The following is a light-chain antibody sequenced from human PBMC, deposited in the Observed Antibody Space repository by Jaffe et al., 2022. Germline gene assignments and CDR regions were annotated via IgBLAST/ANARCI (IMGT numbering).Light chain of an antibody. CDR2: AAS. CDR3: QQYGRSPLT. CDR1: QSVSDNY. V-gene: IGKV3-20*01. J-gene: IGKJ1*01. Sequence: EIVLTQSPGTLSLSPGERATLSCRASQSVSDNYLAWYQQRPGQAPRLLIYAASSRATGIPDRISGSGSGTDFTLTISRLEPQDFAVFYCQQYGRSPLTFGQGTTVEIK.